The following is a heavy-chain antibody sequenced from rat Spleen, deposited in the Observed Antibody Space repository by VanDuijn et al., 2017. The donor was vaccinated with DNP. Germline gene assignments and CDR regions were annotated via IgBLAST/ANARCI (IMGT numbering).Heavy chain of an antibody. V-gene: IGHV3-1*01. D-gene: IGHD4-3*01. CDR2: ISYSGST. J-gene: IGHJ4*01. Sequence: EVQLQESGPGLVEPSQSLSLTCSVTGYSITSNYWGWIRKFPGNKMERIGHISYSGSTSYNPSLKSRISITRDTSKNQFFLQLSSVTTEDTATYYCARRFRDTRAMDAWGQGTSVTVSS. CDR1: GYSITSNY. CDR3: ARRFRDTRAMDA.